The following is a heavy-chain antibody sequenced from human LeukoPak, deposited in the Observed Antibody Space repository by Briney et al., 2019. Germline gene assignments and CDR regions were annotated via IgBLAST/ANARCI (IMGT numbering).Heavy chain of an antibody. Sequence: GKSLRLSCAASGFTFSGYPIHWVRQAPGKGLEWVAVISYDGSNKYYADSVKGRFTISRDNSKNTLYLQMNSLRAEDTAVYYCSKGQTYYYDSSGYLYYFDYWGQGTLVTVSS. CDR3: SKGQTYYYDSSGYLYYFDY. J-gene: IGHJ4*02. D-gene: IGHD3-22*01. CDR2: ISYDGSNK. CDR1: GFTFSGYP. V-gene: IGHV3-30-3*02.